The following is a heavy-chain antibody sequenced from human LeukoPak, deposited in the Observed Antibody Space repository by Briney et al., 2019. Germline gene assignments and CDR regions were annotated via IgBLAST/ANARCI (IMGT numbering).Heavy chain of an antibody. D-gene: IGHD3-22*01. Sequence: SVKVSCKASGGTFSSYAISWVRQAPGQGLEWMGGIIPIFSTANYAQKFQGRVTITTDESTSTAYMELSSLRSEDTAVYYCARGVYDSSGYYYPGGYYYYYMDVWGKGTTVTVSS. CDR3: ARGVYDSSGYYYPGGYYYYYMDV. V-gene: IGHV1-69*05. J-gene: IGHJ6*03. CDR2: IIPIFSTA. CDR1: GGTFSSYA.